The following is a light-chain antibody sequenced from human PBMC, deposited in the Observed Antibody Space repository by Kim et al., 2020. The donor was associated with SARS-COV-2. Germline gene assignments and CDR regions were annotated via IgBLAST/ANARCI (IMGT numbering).Light chain of an antibody. V-gene: IGKV3-20*01. CDR1: QSVTSNY. CDR3: QQYGISSQYT. Sequence: SPGERATLSCRASQSVTSNYLAWYQQNPGQAPRLLIYGASSRATGIPDRFSGSGSGTDFTLTISRLEPEDFVVYYCQQYGISSQYTFGQGTKLEI. J-gene: IGKJ2*01. CDR2: GAS.